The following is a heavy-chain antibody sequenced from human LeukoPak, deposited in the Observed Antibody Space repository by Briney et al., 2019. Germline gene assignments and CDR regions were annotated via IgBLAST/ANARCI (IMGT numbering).Heavy chain of an antibody. CDR1: GCTFLKAW. J-gene: IGHJ4*02. Sequence: GGAVRLSFVCSGCTFLKAWWSWVGQAPGRGREWVGRIKSKTDGGTTDYAAPVKGRFTISRDDSKNTLYLQMNSLKTEDTAVYYCTTEAVAGTCFDYWGQGTLVTVSS. CDR2: IKSKTDGGTT. CDR3: TTEAVAGTCFDY. V-gene: IGHV3-15*01. D-gene: IGHD6-19*01.